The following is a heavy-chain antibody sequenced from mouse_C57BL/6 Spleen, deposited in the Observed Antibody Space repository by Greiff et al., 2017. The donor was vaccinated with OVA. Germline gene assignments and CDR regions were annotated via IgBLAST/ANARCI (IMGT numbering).Heavy chain of an antibody. CDR1: GYTFTDYY. Sequence: EVQLQQSGPELVKPGASVKISCKASGYTFTDYYMNWVKQSHGKSLEWIGDINPNNGGTSYNQKFKGKATLTVDKSSSTAYMELRSLTSEDSAVYYCANYYGSSYVFAYWGQGTLVTVSA. CDR3: ANYYGSSYVFAY. D-gene: IGHD1-1*01. J-gene: IGHJ3*01. CDR2: INPNNGGT. V-gene: IGHV1-26*01.